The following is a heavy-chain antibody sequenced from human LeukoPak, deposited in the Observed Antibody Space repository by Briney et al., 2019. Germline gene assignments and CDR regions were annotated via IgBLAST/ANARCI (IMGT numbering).Heavy chain of an antibody. CDR3: ARDSGTTGEVKFDP. D-gene: IGHD3-10*01. CDR1: GGSFSGYY. CDR2: INHSGST. V-gene: IGHV4-34*01. J-gene: IGHJ5*02. Sequence: SETLSLTCAVYGGSFSGYYWSWIRQPPGKGLEWIGEINHSGSTNYNPSLTSRVTISVDTSKNQFSLKLMSVTAADTAVYYCARDSGTTGEVKFDPWGQGILVTVSS.